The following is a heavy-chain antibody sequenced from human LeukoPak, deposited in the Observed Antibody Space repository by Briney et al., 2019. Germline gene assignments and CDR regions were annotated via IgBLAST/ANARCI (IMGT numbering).Heavy chain of an antibody. J-gene: IGHJ6*02. CDR1: GFTFSDYP. Sequence: AGVSLRLSCAASGFTFSDYPMNWIRQAPGKGLEWVSNIRATSTTLYYQDYYADSVKGRFTISRDNAKNSLYLQMNSLRAEDTALYYCAKDSDTMVRGLIIKPTYYYYGMDVWGQGTTVIVSS. CDR3: AKDSDTMVRGLIIKPTYYYYGMDV. D-gene: IGHD3-10*01. V-gene: IGHV3-48*04. CDR2: IRATSTTL.